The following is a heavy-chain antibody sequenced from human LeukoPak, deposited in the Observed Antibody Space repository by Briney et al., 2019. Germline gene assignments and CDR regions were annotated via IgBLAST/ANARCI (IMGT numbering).Heavy chain of an antibody. CDR1: GFTSSSYS. CDR2: ISSSSSYI. V-gene: IGHV3-21*01. D-gene: IGHD2-15*01. Sequence: PGGSLRLSCAPSGFTSSSYSVNWVRQAPGKGLEWVSSISSSSSYIYYADSVKGRFTMSRDNAKNSLYLQMNSLRAEDTAVYYCARDKQAAFDYWGQGTLVTVSS. J-gene: IGHJ4*02. CDR3: ARDKQAAFDY.